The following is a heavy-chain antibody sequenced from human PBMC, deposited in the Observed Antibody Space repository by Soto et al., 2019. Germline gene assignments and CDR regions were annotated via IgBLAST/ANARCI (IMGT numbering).Heavy chain of an antibody. D-gene: IGHD6-13*01. V-gene: IGHV3-30-3*01. CDR2: ISYHGSNK. CDR1: GFTFSSYA. J-gene: IGHJ4*02. CDR3: AGDGSSWSFDY. Sequence: QVQLVESGGGVVQPGRSLRLSCAASGFTFSSYAMHWVRQAPGKGLEWVAVISYHGSNKDYADSVKGRFTISRDNSKNTLYLQMNSLRADDTAVYYCAGDGSSWSFDYWGQGTLVTVSS.